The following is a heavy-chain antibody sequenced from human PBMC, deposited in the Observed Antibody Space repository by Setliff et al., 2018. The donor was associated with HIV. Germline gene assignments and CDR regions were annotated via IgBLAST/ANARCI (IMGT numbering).Heavy chain of an antibody. V-gene: IGHV3-43*01. CDR1: GFAFDDYT. D-gene: IGHD3-22*01. CDR2: ISWDGGST. Sequence: PGGSLRLSCAASGFAFDDYTMHWVRQAPGKGLEWVAIISWDGGSTYYADSVEGRFTISRDNSKNSLYLQMNSLRGDDTAIYYCARDSQATYYYDDSGYFYSHYLDSWGQGTLVTVSS. J-gene: IGHJ5*01. CDR3: ARDSQATYYYDDSGYFYSHYLDS.